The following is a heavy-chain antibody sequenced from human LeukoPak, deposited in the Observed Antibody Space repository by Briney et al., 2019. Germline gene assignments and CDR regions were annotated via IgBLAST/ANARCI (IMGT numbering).Heavy chain of an antibody. D-gene: IGHD3-10*01. J-gene: IGHJ6*02. CDR1: GFTFITYD. CDR3: VTAFRIRGYYYGLDV. V-gene: IGHV3-48*02. Sequence: GSLRLSCAASGFTFITYDMNWVRQAPGKGLEWVSYISSRSEMIYYADSVRGRFTISRDNAKNSVYLQMNSLRDEDTALYYCVTAFRIRGYYYGLDVWGQGTTVTVSS. CDR2: ISSRSEMI.